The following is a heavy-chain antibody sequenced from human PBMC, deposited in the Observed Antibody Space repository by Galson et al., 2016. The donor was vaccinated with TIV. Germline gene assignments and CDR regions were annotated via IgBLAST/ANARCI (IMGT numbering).Heavy chain of an antibody. V-gene: IGHV4-61*02. CDR2: VYAGGST. Sequence: LSLTCAVSGGSLSSDNYYWSWVRQPAGKGLEWIGRVYAGGSTIYNPSLMSRLTISVDTSKNQLSLTLTSVTEADTAIYYCAREGAVRWPSNGFDIWGQGTMVTISS. D-gene: IGHD4-23*01. CDR3: AREGAVRWPSNGFDI. CDR1: GGSLSSDNYY. J-gene: IGHJ3*02.